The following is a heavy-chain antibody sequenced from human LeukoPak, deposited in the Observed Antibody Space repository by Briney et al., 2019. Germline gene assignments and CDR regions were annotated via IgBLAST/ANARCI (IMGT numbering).Heavy chain of an antibody. CDR1: GYSISSGYY. J-gene: IGHJ4*02. D-gene: IGHD3-3*01. CDR3: ARDRLLPDFWSGYYVDY. CDR2: IYHSGST. Sequence: SETLSLTCTVSGYSISSGYYWGWIRQPPGKGLEWIGSIYHSGSTYYNPSLKSRVTISVDTSKNQFSLKLSSVTAADTAVHYCARDRLLPDFWSGYYVDYWGQGTLVTVSS. V-gene: IGHV4-38-2*02.